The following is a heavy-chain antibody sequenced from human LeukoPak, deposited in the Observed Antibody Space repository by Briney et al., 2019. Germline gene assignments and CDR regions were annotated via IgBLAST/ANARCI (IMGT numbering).Heavy chain of an antibody. CDR3: ARDRAPDY. Sequence: GGSLRLSCAASGFTLSSYWMHWVRQAPGKGLEWDSRINTDGRSTSYADSVKGRFTISRDNAKNTVYLQMNSLRAEDTAVYYCARDRAPDYWGQGSLVTVSS. V-gene: IGHV3-74*01. CDR2: INTDGRST. CDR1: GFTLSSYW. J-gene: IGHJ4*02.